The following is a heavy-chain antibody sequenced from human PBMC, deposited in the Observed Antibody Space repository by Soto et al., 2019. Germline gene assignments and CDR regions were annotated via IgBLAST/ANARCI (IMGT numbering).Heavy chain of an antibody. CDR1: GFTFSSYG. Sequence: GGSLRLSCAASGFTFSSYGMHWVRQAPGKGLEWVAVIWYDGSNKYYADSVKGRFTISRDNSKNTLYLQMNSLRAEDTAVYYSARDLLFMVRGAMGAFDIWGQGTMVTVSS. V-gene: IGHV3-33*01. D-gene: IGHD3-10*01. CDR3: ARDLLFMVRGAMGAFDI. J-gene: IGHJ3*02. CDR2: IWYDGSNK.